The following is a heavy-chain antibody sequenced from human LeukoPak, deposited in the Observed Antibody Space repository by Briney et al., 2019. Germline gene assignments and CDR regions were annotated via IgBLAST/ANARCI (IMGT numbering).Heavy chain of an antibody. CDR1: GGSFSGYY. CDR2: INDSGST. J-gene: IGHJ4*02. CDR3: ARLHHFFYGSRSRYFDY. Sequence: PSETLSLTCAVYGGSFSGYYWSWIRQPPGKGLEWIGEINDSGSTNYNPSLKSRVTISVDTSKNQFSVKVRFVTAADTAVYYCARLHHFFYGSRSRYFDYWGQGTLVTVSS. D-gene: IGHD3-10*01. V-gene: IGHV4-34*01.